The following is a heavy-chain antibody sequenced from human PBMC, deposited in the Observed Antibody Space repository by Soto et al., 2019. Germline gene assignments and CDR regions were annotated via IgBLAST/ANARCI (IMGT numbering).Heavy chain of an antibody. CDR3: ARAPPRGIAAPGTWGSGMDV. J-gene: IGHJ6*02. D-gene: IGHD6-13*01. V-gene: IGHV3-30*04. Sequence: GSLRLSCAASGFSFSSYSMHWVRQAPGKGLEWVAVISYDGSNKYYADSVKGRFTITRDSSKNTVSLQMTSLRLEDTAVYYCARAPPRGIAAPGTWGSGMDVWGQGTTVTVSS. CDR1: GFSFSSYS. CDR2: ISYDGSNK.